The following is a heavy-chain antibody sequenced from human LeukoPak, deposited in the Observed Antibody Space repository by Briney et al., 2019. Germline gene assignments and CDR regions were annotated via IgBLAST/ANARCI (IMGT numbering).Heavy chain of an antibody. Sequence: SETLSLTCTVSGGSISSYYWSWIRQPAGKGLEWIGRIYTSGSTNYNPSLKSRVTMSVDTSKNQFSLKLSSVTAADTAVYYCARVYYGSGSYYNDGLYMDVWGKGTTVTVSS. CDR2: IYTSGST. D-gene: IGHD3-10*01. CDR1: GGSISSYY. CDR3: ARVYYGSGSYYNDGLYMDV. J-gene: IGHJ6*03. V-gene: IGHV4-4*07.